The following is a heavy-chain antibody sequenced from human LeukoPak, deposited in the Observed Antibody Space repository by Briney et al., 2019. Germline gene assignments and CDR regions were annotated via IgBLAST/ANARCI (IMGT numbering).Heavy chain of an antibody. CDR1: GFTFSNYA. CDR2: ISYDGSNK. V-gene: IGHV3-30-3*01. CDR3: AKDTNRAFDI. D-gene: IGHD2-8*01. Sequence: GRSLRLSCAASGFTFSNYAMLWVRQAPGKGLEWVAVISYDGSNKYYADSVKGRFTISRDNSKNTLYLQMNSLRAEDTAVYYCAKDTNRAFDIWGQGTMVTVSS. J-gene: IGHJ3*02.